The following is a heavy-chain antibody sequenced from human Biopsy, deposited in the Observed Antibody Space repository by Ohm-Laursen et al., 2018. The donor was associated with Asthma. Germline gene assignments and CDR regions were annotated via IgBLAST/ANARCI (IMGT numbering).Heavy chain of an antibody. J-gene: IGHJ3*02. CDR1: GDSISRTYW. CDR2: IYPSWIT. CDR3: ARHMKGVSVFDI. Sequence: SETLSLTCAVSGDSISRTYWWRWVRQPPGKGLEWIGDIYPSWITNSNPSLKSRVTISVDKSQNQFSLKLSPVTAADSAVSSCARHMKGVSVFDIWGQGTMVIVSS. D-gene: IGHD3-10*01. V-gene: IGHV4-4*02.